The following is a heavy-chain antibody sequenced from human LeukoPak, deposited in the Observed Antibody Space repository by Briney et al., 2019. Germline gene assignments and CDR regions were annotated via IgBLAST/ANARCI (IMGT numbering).Heavy chain of an antibody. J-gene: IGHJ4*02. CDR3: ASSNNDGDYLGVGFDY. Sequence: ASVNVSCRTSGYTFTTYAINWVRQAPGQGLEWMGWINTNTGNPTYSQGFTGRFVFSLDTSVSTTYLQISRLTAEDPAIYYCASSNNDGDYLGVGFDYWGQGALVTVPS. CDR1: GYTFTTYA. D-gene: IGHD4-17*01. CDR2: INTNTGNP. V-gene: IGHV7-4-1*02.